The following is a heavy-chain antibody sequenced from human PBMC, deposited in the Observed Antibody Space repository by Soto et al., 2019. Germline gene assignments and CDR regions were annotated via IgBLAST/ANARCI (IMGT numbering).Heavy chain of an antibody. Sequence: SQTLSLTCAISGDSVSSDTAAWNWIRQSPSRGLEWLGRTYYRSQWYNDYTLSLKSRITITPDTSKNQFSLQLNSVTPDDTAVYYCAKEFSSSASDDYYYYGMDVWGQGTTVTVSS. CDR2: TYYRSQWYN. J-gene: IGHJ6*02. CDR3: AKEFSSSASDDYYYYGMDV. CDR1: GDSVSSDTAA. D-gene: IGHD6-6*01. V-gene: IGHV6-1*01.